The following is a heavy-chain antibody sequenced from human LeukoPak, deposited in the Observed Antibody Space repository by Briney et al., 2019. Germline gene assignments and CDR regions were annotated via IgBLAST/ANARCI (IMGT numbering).Heavy chain of an antibody. CDR1: GFTFSSYG. Sequence: PGRSLRLSCAASGFTFSSYGMHWVRQAPGKGLEWVAVISYDGSNKYYADSVKGRFTISRDNSKNTLYLQMNSLRAEDTAVCYCAKGRHQYYDILTGFDPWGQGTLVTVSS. CDR2: ISYDGSNK. CDR3: AKGRHQYYDILTGFDP. V-gene: IGHV3-30*18. J-gene: IGHJ5*02. D-gene: IGHD3-9*01.